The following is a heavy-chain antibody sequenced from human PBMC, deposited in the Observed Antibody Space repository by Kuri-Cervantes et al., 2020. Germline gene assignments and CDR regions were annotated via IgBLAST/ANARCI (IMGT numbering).Heavy chain of an antibody. Sequence: GESLKISCAASGFTFSDYYMSWIRQAPGKGLEWVSSISISSSYIYYADSVKGRFTISRDNAKNSLYLQMNGLRAEDTAVYYCARESATPKRYYYFYYMDVWGKGTTVTVSS. J-gene: IGHJ6*03. CDR2: ISISSSYI. CDR3: ARESATPKRYYYFYYMDV. V-gene: IGHV3-11*06. CDR1: GFTFSDYY.